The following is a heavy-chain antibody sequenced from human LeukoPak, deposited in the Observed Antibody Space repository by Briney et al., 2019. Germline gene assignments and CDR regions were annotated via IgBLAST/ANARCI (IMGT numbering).Heavy chain of an antibody. CDR2: ISGSGSVT. J-gene: IGHJ5*02. Sequence: GGSLRLSCTASGFTFSDYYMSWIRQTPGKGLEWLSYISGSGSVTSYVDSVKGRFTISRDNAKKSLYLQIDSLRAEDTAMYYCARDREFRLHDPWGQGILATVSS. CDR3: ARDREFRLHDP. V-gene: IGHV3-11*01. CDR1: GFTFSDYY. D-gene: IGHD3-16*01.